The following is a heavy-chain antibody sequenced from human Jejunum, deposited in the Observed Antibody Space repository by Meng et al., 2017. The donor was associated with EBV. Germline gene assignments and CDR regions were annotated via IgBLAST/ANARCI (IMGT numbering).Heavy chain of an antibody. J-gene: IGHJ4*01. V-gene: IGHV1-69-2*01. CDR1: GYMFTDYY. D-gene: IGHD1-7*01. CDR2: VDPEDGET. Sequence: VQLGQCGAEVKKPGATVKISCKVSGYMFTDYYIHWVQQAPGKGLEWMGLVDPEDGETMYAEKFQGRVTITADTSTDTAYMELSSLRSEDTAVYYCATGHYNWKYPDYWGHGTLVTVSS. CDR3: ATGHYNWKYPDY.